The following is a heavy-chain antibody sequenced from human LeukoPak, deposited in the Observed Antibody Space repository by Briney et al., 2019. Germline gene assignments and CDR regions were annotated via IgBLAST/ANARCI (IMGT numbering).Heavy chain of an antibody. CDR1: GGSITSSSYY. CDR2: IYYSGST. CDR3: ARDGVVPGAIDY. D-gene: IGHD2-15*01. Sequence: PSETLSLTCTVSGGSITSSSYYWGWIRQPPGKGLEWIGSIYYSGSTYYNPSLKSRVTISVDTSKNQFSLKLSSVTAADTAVYYCARDGVVPGAIDYWGQGTLVTVSS. V-gene: IGHV4-39*07. J-gene: IGHJ4*02.